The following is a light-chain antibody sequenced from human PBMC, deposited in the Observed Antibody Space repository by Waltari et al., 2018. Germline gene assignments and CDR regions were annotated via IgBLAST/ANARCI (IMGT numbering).Light chain of an antibody. CDR2: YAS. CDR1: EELQTY. J-gene: IGKJ3*01. CDR3: QQGNIPQFT. Sequence: SQSPSSLSASVGDRVTITCREREELQTYLNWYQQKPGKVPKLLIYYASSLAGGVPSRFSGSGVGTEFTLTIHSLQKEEGEKDEGQQGNIPQFTFGPGTK. V-gene: IGKV1-13*02.